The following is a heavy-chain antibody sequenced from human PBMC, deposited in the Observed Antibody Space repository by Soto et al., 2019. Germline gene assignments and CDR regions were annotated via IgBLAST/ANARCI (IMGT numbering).Heavy chain of an antibody. D-gene: IGHD3-16*01. V-gene: IGHV4-34*01. CDR2: INHSGST. CDR3: ARTQLGSFDI. J-gene: IGHJ3*02. CDR1: GGSFSGYY. Sequence: SETLSLTCAVYGGSFSGYYWSWIRQPPGKGLEWIGEINHSGSTNYNPSLKSRVTISVDTSKNQFSLKLRSVTAADTAVYYCARTQLGSFDIWGQGTMVTVSS.